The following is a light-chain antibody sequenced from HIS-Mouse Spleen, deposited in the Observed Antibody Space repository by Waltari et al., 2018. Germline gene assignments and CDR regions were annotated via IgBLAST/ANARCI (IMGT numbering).Light chain of an antibody. CDR3: CSYAGSSTWV. Sequence: QSALTQPASVSGSPGQSTTIPCTGTSRAVGSYNLFSWYQQHPSKAPKLMIYEGSKRPSGVSNRFSGSKSGNTASLTISGLQAEDEADYYCCSYAGSSTWVFGGGTKLTVL. J-gene: IGLJ3*02. CDR2: EGS. V-gene: IGLV2-23*01. CDR1: SRAVGSYNL.